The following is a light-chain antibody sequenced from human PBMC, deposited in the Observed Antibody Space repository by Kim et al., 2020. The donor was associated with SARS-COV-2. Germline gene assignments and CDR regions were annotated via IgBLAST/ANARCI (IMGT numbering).Light chain of an antibody. V-gene: IGLV2-11*01. Sequence: QPALTQPRSVSGSPGQSVTISCTGTSSDVGGYNYVSWYQQHPGKAPKLIIYDVTKRPSGVPDRLSGSKSGNTASLTISGLQADDEADYYCCSYAGSYTVFGGGTKVTVL. CDR1: SSDVGGYNY. CDR2: DVT. CDR3: CSYAGSYTV. J-gene: IGLJ2*01.